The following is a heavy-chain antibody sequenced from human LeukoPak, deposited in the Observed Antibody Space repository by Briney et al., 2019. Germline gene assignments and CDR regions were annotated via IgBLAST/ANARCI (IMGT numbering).Heavy chain of an antibody. CDR3: IRHLEVTGYYSGMDV. Sequence: PERSLRLSCTASGFTFGYYAMSWVRQAPGIGLEWGVFIRSKAYGGTTEYDASVKGRFTISRDDSKSIAYLQVNSLKTEDTAVYYCIRHLEVTGYYSGMDVWGQGTKVTVSS. D-gene: IGHD2-21*02. V-gene: IGHV3-49*04. CDR2: IRSKAYGGTT. J-gene: IGHJ6*02. CDR1: GFTFGYYA.